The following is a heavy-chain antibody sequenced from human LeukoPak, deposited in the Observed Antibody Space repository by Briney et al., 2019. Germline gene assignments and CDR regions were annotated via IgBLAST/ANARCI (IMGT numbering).Heavy chain of an antibody. J-gene: IGHJ3*01. CDR3: ARRRSTGAYLGDSFDV. Sequence: PGGSLRLSCAASGFNFNSYAVHWVRQAPGKGLEWVTVISYDGNTKYYADSVKGRFTISRDNSKNTLYLQMNSLGVEDTAVYYCARRRSTGAYLGDSFDVWGQGTMVTVSS. V-gene: IGHV3-30-3*01. CDR1: GFNFNSYA. D-gene: IGHD7-27*01. CDR2: ISYDGNTK.